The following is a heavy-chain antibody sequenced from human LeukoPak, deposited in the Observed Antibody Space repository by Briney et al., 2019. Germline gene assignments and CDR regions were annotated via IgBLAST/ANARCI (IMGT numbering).Heavy chain of an antibody. CDR1: GDSVSRNTAG. CDR3: ARAATSYCGGDCYPYNWFDP. Sequence: SQTLSLTCAISGDSVSRNTAGWNWIRQSPSRGLEWLGRTYYRSKWYNDYAVSVKSRITINPDTSKNQFSLQLNSVTPEDTAVYYCARAATSYCGGDCYPYNWFDPWGQGTLVTVSS. D-gene: IGHD2-21*02. J-gene: IGHJ5*02. CDR2: TYYRSKWYN. V-gene: IGHV6-1*01.